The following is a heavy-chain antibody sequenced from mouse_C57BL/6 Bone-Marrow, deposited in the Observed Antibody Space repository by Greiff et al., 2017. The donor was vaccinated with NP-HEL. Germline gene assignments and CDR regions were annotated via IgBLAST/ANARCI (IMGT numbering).Heavy chain of an antibody. CDR3: ARGTVRFYYFDY. CDR2: ISDGGSYT. CDR1: GFTFSSYA. J-gene: IGHJ2*01. Sequence: EVQLVESGGGLVKPGGSLKLSCAASGFTFSSYAMSWVRQTPEKRLEWVATISDGGSYTYYPDNVKGRFTISRDNAKNNLYLQMSHLKSEDTAMYYCARGTVRFYYFDYWGQGTTLTVSS. D-gene: IGHD4-1*01. V-gene: IGHV5-4*01.